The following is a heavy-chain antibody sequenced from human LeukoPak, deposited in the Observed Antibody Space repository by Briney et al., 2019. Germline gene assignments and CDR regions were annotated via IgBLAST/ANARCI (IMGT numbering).Heavy chain of an antibody. CDR3: ARDYCSGGSCYYDAFDI. D-gene: IGHD2-15*01. CDR1: GGSISSSSYY. Sequence: SETLSLTCTVSGGSISSSSYYWGWIRQTLGKGLEWIGSIYYSGSTYYNPSLKSRVTISVDTSKNQFSLKLSSVTAADTVVYYCARDYCSGGSCYYDAFDIWGQGTMVTVSS. CDR2: IYYSGST. V-gene: IGHV4-39*07. J-gene: IGHJ3*02.